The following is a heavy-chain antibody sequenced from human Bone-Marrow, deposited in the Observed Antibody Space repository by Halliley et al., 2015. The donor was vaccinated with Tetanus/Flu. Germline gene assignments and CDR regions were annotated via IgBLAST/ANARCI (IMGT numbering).Heavy chain of an antibody. V-gene: IGHV3-30*18. Sequence: SLRLSCAASEFIFSSYGMHWVRQAPGKGLEWVAVISYDGRDTYYADSVKGRFTISRDNSKNTLFLQMTSLSIQDTAVYYCAKDMTAGNSGWLRESWGQGTRVTVSS. CDR2: ISYDGRDT. CDR1: EFIFSSYG. D-gene: IGHD6-19*01. CDR3: AKDMTAGNSGWLRES. J-gene: IGHJ5*02.